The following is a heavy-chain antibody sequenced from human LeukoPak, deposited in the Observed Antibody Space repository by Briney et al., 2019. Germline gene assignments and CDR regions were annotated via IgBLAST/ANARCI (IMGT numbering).Heavy chain of an antibody. Sequence: SETLSLTCTVSGGSISNYYWSWIRQPAEKGLEWIGRIYPSGSTNYNPSLKSRVTMSVGTSKNQFSLKLSSVTAADTAVYYCAKGCPGGSCFSGSWFDPWGQGTLVTVSS. CDR2: IYPSGST. V-gene: IGHV4-4*07. CDR3: AKGCPGGSCFSGSWFDP. D-gene: IGHD2-15*01. J-gene: IGHJ5*02. CDR1: GGSISNYY.